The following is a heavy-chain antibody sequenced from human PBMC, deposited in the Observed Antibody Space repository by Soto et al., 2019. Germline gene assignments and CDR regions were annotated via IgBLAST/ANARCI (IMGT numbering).Heavy chain of an antibody. Sequence: SETLSLTCTVSGGSISSYYWSWIRQPPGKGLEWIGYIYYSGSTNYNPSLKSRVTISVDTSKNQFSLKLSSVTAADTAVYYCARIAAAGYYYYYYYMDVWGKGTTVTVSS. CDR1: GGSISSYY. CDR2: IYYSGST. J-gene: IGHJ6*03. V-gene: IGHV4-59*08. CDR3: ARIAAAGYYYYYYYMDV. D-gene: IGHD6-13*01.